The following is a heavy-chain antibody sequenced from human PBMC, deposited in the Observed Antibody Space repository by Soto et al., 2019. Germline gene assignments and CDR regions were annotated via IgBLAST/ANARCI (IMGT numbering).Heavy chain of an antibody. CDR3: ARVSRYYDSSGLYYFDY. Sequence: EVQLVDSGGGLVQPGGSLRLSCAASGFTFSSYWMSWVRQAPGKGLEWVANIKQDGSEKYYVDSVKGRFTISRDNAKNSLYLQMKSLRAEDTAVYYCARVSRYYDSSGLYYFDYWGQGTLVTLSS. J-gene: IGHJ4*02. CDR2: IKQDGSEK. V-gene: IGHV3-7*01. CDR1: GFTFSSYW. D-gene: IGHD3-22*01.